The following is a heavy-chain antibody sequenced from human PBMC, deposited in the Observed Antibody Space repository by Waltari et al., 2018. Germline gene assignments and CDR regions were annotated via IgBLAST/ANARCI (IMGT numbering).Heavy chain of an antibody. D-gene: IGHD1-1*01. CDR3: ALDFGGNEDY. V-gene: IGHV3-74*03. Sequence: EVQLVESGGGLVQPGGSLRLSCAVSGFTFSSYWMPWVRQATGKGLVWVSSITPDGSKIKYADSVGGRFTISRDNAKNTLYLQMDSLRAEDTALYYCALDFGGNEDYWGQGILVTVSS. J-gene: IGHJ4*02. CDR2: ITPDGSKI. CDR1: GFTFSSYW.